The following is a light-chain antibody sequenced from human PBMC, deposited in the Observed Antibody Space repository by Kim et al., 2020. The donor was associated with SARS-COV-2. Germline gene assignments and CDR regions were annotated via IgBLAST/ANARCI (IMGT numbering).Light chain of an antibody. CDR1: QSVSSY. J-gene: IGKJ2*01. CDR2: CAS. V-gene: IGKV3-20*01. CDR3: QQYGSSPKT. Sequence: SLSPGEGATLSCRASQSVSSYLAWYQQKPGQAPRLLIYCASSRATGVPDRFSGSGSGTDFTLTVSRLEPEDFAVYYCQQYGSSPKTFGQGTKLEI.